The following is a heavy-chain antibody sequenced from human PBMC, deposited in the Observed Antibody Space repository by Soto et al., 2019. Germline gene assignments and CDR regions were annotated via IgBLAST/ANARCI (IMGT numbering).Heavy chain of an antibody. Sequence: GESLKISCKGSGYSFTSYWIGWVRQMPGKGLEWMGIIYPGDSDTRYSPSFQGQVTISADKSISTAYLQWSSLKASDTAMYYCARFESGYSGYGYYYYGMDVWGQGTTVTVSS. CDR2: IYPGDSDT. V-gene: IGHV5-51*01. D-gene: IGHD5-12*01. J-gene: IGHJ6*02. CDR3: ARFESGYSGYGYYYYGMDV. CDR1: GYSFTSYW.